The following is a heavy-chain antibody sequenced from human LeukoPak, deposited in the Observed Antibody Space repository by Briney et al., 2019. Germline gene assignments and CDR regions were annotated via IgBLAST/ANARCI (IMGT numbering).Heavy chain of an antibody. J-gene: IGHJ6*02. D-gene: IGHD6-13*01. CDR2: ISYDGSNK. V-gene: IGHV3-30*18. Sequence: GGSLRLSCAASGFTFSSYGMHWVRQAPGKGLEWVAVISYDGSNKYYADSVKGRFTISRDNSKNTLYLRMNSLRAEDTAVYYCAKDRVGSSWYYYYYYGMDVWGQGTTVTVSS. CDR1: GFTFSSYG. CDR3: AKDRVGSSWYYYYYYGMDV.